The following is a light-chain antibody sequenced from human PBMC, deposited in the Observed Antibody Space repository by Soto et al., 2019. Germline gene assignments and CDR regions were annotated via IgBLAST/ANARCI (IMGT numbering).Light chain of an antibody. J-gene: IGKJ3*01. CDR2: AAS. CDR3: QQSYSSPFT. Sequence: IQMTQSPSSLSASVGDRVTITCRASQSISSYLNWYQQKPGKAPNLLIYAASSLQSGVPSKFSGSGSGTDFTLTISSLQPEDFATYYCQQSYSSPFTFGPGTKVDIK. CDR1: QSISSY. V-gene: IGKV1-39*01.